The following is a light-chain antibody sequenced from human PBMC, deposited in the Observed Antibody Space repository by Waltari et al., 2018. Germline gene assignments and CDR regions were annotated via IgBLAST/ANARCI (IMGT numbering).Light chain of an antibody. CDR1: NIGTYS. Sequence: SYVVTQPPSVSVAPGETATITCGGDNIGTYSVHWYQQKAGQAPVLVIFYDRARPSGIPDRFSGSTAGNTATLTISRVEAGDEARYYCHVWHPHVDPGVFGTGTEVTVL. V-gene: IGLV3-21*04. CDR3: HVWHPHVDPGV. CDR2: YDR. J-gene: IGLJ1*01.